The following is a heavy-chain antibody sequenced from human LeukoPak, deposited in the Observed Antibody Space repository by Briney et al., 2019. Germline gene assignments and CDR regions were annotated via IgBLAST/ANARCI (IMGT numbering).Heavy chain of an antibody. CDR3: ASESLYDGSGSY. CDR2: IYYRGST. D-gene: IGHD3-22*01. Sequence: SETPSLNCNVSGGSISSSSFSWGWIRQPPGKGLEWIGSIYYRGSTYYNSSLKGRVTISGDTSKNQFSLKLSSVTAADTAVYYCASESLYDGSGSYWGQGTLVTVSS. CDR1: GGSISSSSFS. V-gene: IGHV4-39*01. J-gene: IGHJ4*02.